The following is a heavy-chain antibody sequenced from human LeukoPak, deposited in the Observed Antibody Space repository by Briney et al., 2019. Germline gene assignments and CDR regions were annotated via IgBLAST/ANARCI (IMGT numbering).Heavy chain of an antibody. Sequence: ASVKVSCKASGYTFTSYGISWVRQAPGQGLEWMGWINPNSGGTNYAQKFQGRVTMTRDTSISTAYMELSRLRSDDTAVYYCARVVIAVAGTRWFDPWGQGTLVTVSS. D-gene: IGHD6-19*01. CDR3: ARVVIAVAGTRWFDP. CDR1: GYTFTSYG. V-gene: IGHV1-2*02. CDR2: INPNSGGT. J-gene: IGHJ5*02.